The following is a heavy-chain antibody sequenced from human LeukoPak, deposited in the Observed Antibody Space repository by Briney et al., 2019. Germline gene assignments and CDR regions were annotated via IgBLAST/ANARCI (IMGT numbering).Heavy chain of an antibody. CDR2: ISGSGGST. CDR1: GFTFSSYA. J-gene: IGHJ5*02. V-gene: IGHV3-23*01. Sequence: GGSLRLSCAASGFTFSSYAMSWVRQAPGKGLEWVSAISGSGGSTYYADSVKGRFTISRDNSKNTLYLQMNSLRAEDTAVYYCAKHYGSGSYGPKYNWFDPWGQGTLVTVSS. CDR3: AKHYGSGSYGPKYNWFDP. D-gene: IGHD3-10*01.